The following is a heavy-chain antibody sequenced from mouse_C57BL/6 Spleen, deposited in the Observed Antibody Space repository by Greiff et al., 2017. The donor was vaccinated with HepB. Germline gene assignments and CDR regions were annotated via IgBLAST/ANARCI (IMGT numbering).Heavy chain of an antibody. CDR2: IWTGGGT. CDR1: GFPLTSYA. J-gene: IGHJ3*01. V-gene: IGHV2-9-1*01. CDR3: ALLYYSNPFAY. Sequence: QVQLQQSGPGLVAPSQSLSITCTVSGFPLTSYAISWVRQPPGKGLEWLGVIWTGGGTNYNSALKSRLSISKDNSKSQVFLKMHSLQTADTARYYCALLYYSNPFAYWGQGTLVTVSA. D-gene: IGHD2-5*01.